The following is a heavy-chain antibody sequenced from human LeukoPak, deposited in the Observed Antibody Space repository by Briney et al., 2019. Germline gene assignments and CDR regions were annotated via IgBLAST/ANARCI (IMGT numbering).Heavy chain of an antibody. CDR1: GFTFSSYA. Sequence: GGSLRLSCAASGFTFSSYAMSWVRQAPGKGLEWVSVIYSGGRTDYADSVKGRFTISRDNSQNRLYLQMNSLRAEDTAVYYCASSGGKSFDLWGQGTLVTVSS. CDR3: ASSGGKSFDL. CDR2: IYSGGRT. D-gene: IGHD4-23*01. J-gene: IGHJ4*02. V-gene: IGHV3-53*01.